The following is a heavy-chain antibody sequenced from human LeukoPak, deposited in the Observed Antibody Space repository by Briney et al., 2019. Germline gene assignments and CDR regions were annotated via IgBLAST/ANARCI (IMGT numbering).Heavy chain of an antibody. D-gene: IGHD4-23*01. V-gene: IGHV3-23*01. Sequence: GGSLRLSCAASGFTFSSYAMSWVRQAPGKGLEWVSAISGSGGSTYYADSVKGRFTISRDNSKNTLYLQMNSLRAEDTAVYYCAARYGGNLNYAFDMGGQGTMVTVSS. CDR1: GFTFSSYA. CDR2: ISGSGGST. CDR3: AARYGGNLNYAFDM. J-gene: IGHJ3*02.